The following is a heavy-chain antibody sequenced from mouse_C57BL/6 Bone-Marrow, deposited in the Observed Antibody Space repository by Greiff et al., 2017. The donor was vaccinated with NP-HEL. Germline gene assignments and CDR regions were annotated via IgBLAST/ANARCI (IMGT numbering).Heavy chain of an antibody. Sequence: VKLQESGAELARPGASVKLSCKASGYTFTSYGISWVKQRTGQGLEWIGEISPRSGNTYYNEKFKGKATLTADKSSSRAYMELRSLTSEDSAVYFCARYYYGSSQSAWFAYWGQGTLVTVSA. V-gene: IGHV1-81*01. J-gene: IGHJ3*01. CDR2: ISPRSGNT. D-gene: IGHD1-1*01. CDR3: ARYYYGSSQSAWFAY. CDR1: GYTFTSYG.